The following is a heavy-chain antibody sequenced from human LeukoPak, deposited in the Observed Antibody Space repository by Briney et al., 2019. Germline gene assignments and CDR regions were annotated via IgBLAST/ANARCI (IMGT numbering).Heavy chain of an antibody. V-gene: IGHV4-39*07. D-gene: IGHD3-22*01. CDR2: FYYSGST. J-gene: IGHJ3*02. Sequence: PSETLSLTCTVSGGSISSSSNYWGWIRQPPGKGLEWIGSFYYSGSTYYKPSLKSRVTISVHTSKNQFSLKLSSVTAADTAVYYCARTPVYDSSGYVTNDAFDIWGQGTMVTVSS. CDR1: GGSISSSSNY. CDR3: ARTPVYDSSGYVTNDAFDI.